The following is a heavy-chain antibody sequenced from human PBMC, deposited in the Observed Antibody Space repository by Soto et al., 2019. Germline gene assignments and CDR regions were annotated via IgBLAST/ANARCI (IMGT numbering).Heavy chain of an antibody. CDR2: ISYDGSNK. V-gene: IGHV3-30-3*01. CDR3: ARAGRPYSSPFYGMDV. Sequence: QAGGSLRLSCAASGFTFSSYAMHWVRQAPGKGLEWVAVISYDGSNKYYADSVKGRFTISRDNSKNTLYLQMNSLRAEDTAVYYCARAGRPYSSPFYGMDVWGQGTTVTVSS. J-gene: IGHJ6*02. CDR1: GFTFSSYA. D-gene: IGHD6-13*01.